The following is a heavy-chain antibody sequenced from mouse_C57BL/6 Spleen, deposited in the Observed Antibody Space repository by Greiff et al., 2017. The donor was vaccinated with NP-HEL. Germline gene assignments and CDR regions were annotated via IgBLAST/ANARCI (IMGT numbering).Heavy chain of an antibody. Sequence: QVQLQQSGAELVKPGASVKISCKASGYAFSSYWMNWVKQRPGKGLEWIGQIYPGDGDTNYNGKFKGKATLTADKSSSTAYMQLSSLTSEDSAVYFCARTGYHYAMDYWGQGTSVTVSS. V-gene: IGHV1-80*01. CDR3: ARTGYHYAMDY. J-gene: IGHJ4*01. CDR1: GYAFSSYW. D-gene: IGHD2-2*01. CDR2: IYPGDGDT.